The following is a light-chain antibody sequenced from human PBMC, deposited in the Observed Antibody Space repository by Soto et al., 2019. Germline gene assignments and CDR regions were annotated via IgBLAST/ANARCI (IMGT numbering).Light chain of an antibody. Sequence: QSALTQPASVSGSPGQSITISCTGTSSDVSGYNYVSWYQQHPGKAPKLMIYEVSNRPSGVSNRFSGSKSGNTASLTISGRQAEDEADYYCSSYTSSSTRVFGGGTKLTVL. CDR1: SSDVSGYNY. V-gene: IGLV2-14*01. J-gene: IGLJ3*02. CDR2: EVS. CDR3: SSYTSSSTRV.